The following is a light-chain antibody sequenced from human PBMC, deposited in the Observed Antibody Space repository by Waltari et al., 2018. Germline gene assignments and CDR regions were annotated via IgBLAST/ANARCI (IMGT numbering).Light chain of an antibody. CDR1: QNINSW. Sequence: DIQMTQSPSTLSVSVGDRVTITCRACQNINSWLAWYQQKPGKAPKLLIYEASSLKSGVPSRFDGIGAGTEFTLTISSLQPDDFATYYCQRHSNYWTFGQEPKVEIK. CDR3: QRHSNYWT. J-gene: IGKJ1*01. V-gene: IGKV1-5*03. CDR2: EAS.